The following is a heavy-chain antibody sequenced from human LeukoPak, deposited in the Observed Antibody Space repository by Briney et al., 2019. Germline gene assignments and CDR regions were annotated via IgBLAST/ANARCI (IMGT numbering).Heavy chain of an antibody. J-gene: IGHJ4*02. D-gene: IGHD3-22*01. Sequence: ASVKVSCKASGYTFTSYGISWVRQAPGQELEWMGWISAYNGNTNYAQKLQGRVTMATDTSTSTAYMELRSLRSDDTAVYYCARDRTPRIIMIVVPGGYWGQGTLVTVSS. CDR3: ARDRTPRIIMIVVPGGY. CDR1: GYTFTSYG. V-gene: IGHV1-18*01. CDR2: ISAYNGNT.